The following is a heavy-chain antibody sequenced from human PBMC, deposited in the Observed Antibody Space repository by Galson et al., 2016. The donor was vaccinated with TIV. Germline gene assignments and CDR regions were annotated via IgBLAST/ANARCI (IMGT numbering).Heavy chain of an antibody. J-gene: IGHJ4*02. CDR2: ISYDGSEK. CDR3: ARSFESYFMDY. V-gene: IGHV3-30*03. D-gene: IGHD3-16*01. CDR1: GFTFGSYD. Sequence: SLRLSCAASGFTFGSYDMYWVRQAPGKGLEWVALISYDGSEKSYGDSVKGRFTVSRHNYRNTLYLDMSNLRTDDTAVYYCARSFESYFMDYWCQGTLVTVSS.